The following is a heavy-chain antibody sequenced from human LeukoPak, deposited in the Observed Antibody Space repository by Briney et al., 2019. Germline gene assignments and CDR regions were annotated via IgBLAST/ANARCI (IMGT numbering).Heavy chain of an antibody. CDR3: ARDGVYYDSSGYLDY. D-gene: IGHD3-22*01. CDR1: GYTFTSYG. J-gene: IGHJ4*02. Sequence: ASVKVSCKASGYTFTSYGISWVRQAPGQGLEWMGWISAYNGNTNYAQKLQGRVTITRDTSASTAYMELSSLRSEDTAVYYCARDGVYYDSSGYLDYWGQGTLVTVSS. V-gene: IGHV1-18*01. CDR2: ISAYNGNT.